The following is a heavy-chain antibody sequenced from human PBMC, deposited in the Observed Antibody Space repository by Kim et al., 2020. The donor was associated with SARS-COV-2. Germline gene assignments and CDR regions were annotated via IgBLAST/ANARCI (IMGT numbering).Heavy chain of an antibody. D-gene: IGHD3-22*01. CDR3: ARERGVVVVIFDY. CDR1: GYSISSGYY. Sequence: SETLSLTCTVSGYSISSGYYWGWIRQPPGKGLEWIGSIYHSGSTYYNPSLKSRVTISVDTSKNQFSLKLSSVTAADTAVYYCARERGVVVVIFDYWGQGTLVTVSS. V-gene: IGHV4-38-2*02. CDR2: IYHSGST. J-gene: IGHJ4*02.